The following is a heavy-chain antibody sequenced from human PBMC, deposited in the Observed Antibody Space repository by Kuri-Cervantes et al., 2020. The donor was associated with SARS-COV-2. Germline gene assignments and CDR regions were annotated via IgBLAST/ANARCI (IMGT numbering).Heavy chain of an antibody. CDR1: GYTFTSYG. V-gene: IGHV1-69*05. CDR3: ARGRDDYGMG. D-gene: IGHD4-17*01. J-gene: IGHJ4*02. CDR2: IIPIFGTA. Sequence: SVKVSCKASGYTFTSYGISWVRQAPGQGLEWMGGIIPIFGTANYAQKFQGRVTITTDESTSTAYMELSSLRSEDTAVYYCARGRDDYGMGWGQGTLVTVSS.